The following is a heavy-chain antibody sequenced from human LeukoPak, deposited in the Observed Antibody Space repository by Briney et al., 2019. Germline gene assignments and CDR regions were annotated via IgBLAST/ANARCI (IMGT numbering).Heavy chain of an antibody. D-gene: IGHD3-10*01. CDR3: ARVGGSGSYPMYHFDA. CDR1: AYFFTNYY. Sequence: ASVKVSCKASAYFFTNYYMHWVRQAPGQGLEWLGLINTSSGATRYAQKFQGRGTMTRDTSTSTVYMELSSLRFEDTAVYYCARVGGSGSYPMYHFDAWGQGTLVTVSS. V-gene: IGHV1-46*01. J-gene: IGHJ4*02. CDR2: INTSSGAT.